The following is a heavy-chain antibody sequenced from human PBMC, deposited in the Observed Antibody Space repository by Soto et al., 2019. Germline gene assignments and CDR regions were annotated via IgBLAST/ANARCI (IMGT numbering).Heavy chain of an antibody. J-gene: IGHJ1*01. Sequence: EVQVVESGGGLVQPGGSLRLSCAASGFTISDHYMDWVRQAPGKGLERVGRTRNKANSYTTEYAASVKGRFTISRDESKNSLFLQTNSLITERTAIFYCVPIIANEIYYYFWGQGILVTVSS. V-gene: IGHV3-72*01. CDR2: TRNKANSYTT. CDR3: VPIIANEIYYYF. CDR1: GFTISDHY. D-gene: IGHD1-26*01.